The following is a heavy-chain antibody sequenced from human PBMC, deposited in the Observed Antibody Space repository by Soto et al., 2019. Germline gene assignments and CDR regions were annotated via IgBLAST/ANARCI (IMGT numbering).Heavy chain of an antibody. CDR1: GFTFDDYA. J-gene: IGHJ2*01. CDR2: ISWNSGSI. CDR3: AKSLMATVTTSIWWYFDL. D-gene: IGHD4-17*01. V-gene: IGHV3-9*01. Sequence: PGGSLRLSCAASGFTFDDYAMHWVRQAPGKGLEWVSGISWNSGSIGYADSVKGRFTISRDNAKNSLYLQMNSLRAEDTALYYCAKSLMATVTTSIWWYFDLWGRGTLVTVSS.